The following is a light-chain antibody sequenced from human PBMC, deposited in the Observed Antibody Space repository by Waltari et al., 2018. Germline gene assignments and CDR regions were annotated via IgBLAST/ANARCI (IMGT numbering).Light chain of an antibody. Sequence: DIQMTQSPSTLYASLGDRVTITCRASQSVKNNLAWYQQQPGKAPKVLIHKSSRLESGVPSRFSGSGYGTEFTLTISSLQPDDFATYYCQEYDTLPVTFGGGTKVEIK. CDR3: QEYDTLPVT. CDR2: KSS. V-gene: IGKV1-5*03. J-gene: IGKJ4*01. CDR1: QSVKNN.